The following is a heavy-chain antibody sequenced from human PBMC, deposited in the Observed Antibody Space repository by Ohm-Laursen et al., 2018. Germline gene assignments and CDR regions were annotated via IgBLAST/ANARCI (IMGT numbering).Heavy chain of an antibody. V-gene: IGHV3-21*04. CDR2: ISSSSSYI. CDR1: GFTFDDYA. D-gene: IGHD2-2*01. Sequence: SLRLSCAASGFTFDDYAMQWVRQAPGKGLEWVSSISSSSSYIYYADSLKGRFTISRGNAKNSLYLQMDSLRAEDTAVYYCARNSSTWGRSVDYWGQGALVTVSS. CDR3: ARNSSTWGRSVDY. J-gene: IGHJ4*02.